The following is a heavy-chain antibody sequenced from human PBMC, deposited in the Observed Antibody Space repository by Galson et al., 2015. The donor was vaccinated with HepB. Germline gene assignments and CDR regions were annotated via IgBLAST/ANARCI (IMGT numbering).Heavy chain of an antibody. D-gene: IGHD2-21*01. CDR1: GFTFSSYA. Sequence: SLRLSCAASGFTFSSYAMHWVRQAPGKGLEWVAVISYDGSNKYYADSVKGRFTISRDNSKNTLYLQMNSLRAEDTAVYYCASQIVDDAFDIWGQGTMVTVSS. J-gene: IGHJ3*02. CDR3: ASQIVDDAFDI. V-gene: IGHV3-30-3*01. CDR2: ISYDGSNK.